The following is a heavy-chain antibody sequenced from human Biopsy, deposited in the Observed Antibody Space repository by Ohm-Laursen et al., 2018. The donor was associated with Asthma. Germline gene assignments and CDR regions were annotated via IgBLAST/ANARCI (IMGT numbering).Heavy chain of an antibody. Sequence: SLRLSCAASGFAFGSYAMYWVRQSPGKGPEWVALVSSDGHNKYYEQSVKGRFTISRDNSRNRLYLQINRLTVEDSAVYFCARQSGQDYGDSSGFDIWGQGTKVAVSS. D-gene: IGHD3-22*01. CDR1: GFAFGSYA. CDR2: VSSDGHNK. CDR3: ARQSGQDYGDSSGFDI. V-gene: IGHV3-30*03. J-gene: IGHJ3*02.